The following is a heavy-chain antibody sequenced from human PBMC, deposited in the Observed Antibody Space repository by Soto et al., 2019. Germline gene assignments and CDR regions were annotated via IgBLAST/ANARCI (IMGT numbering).Heavy chain of an antibody. V-gene: IGHV1-24*01. CDR3: ATGRSWNGGRIYYYYYYMDV. CDR2: FDPEDGET. D-gene: IGHD1-1*01. Sequence: ASVKVSCKVSGYTLTELSMHWVRQAPGKGLEWMGGFDPEDGETIYAQKFQGRVTMTEDTSTDTAYMELSSLRSEDTAVYYCATGRSWNGGRIYYYYYYMDVWGKGTTVTVSS. CDR1: GYTLTELS. J-gene: IGHJ6*03.